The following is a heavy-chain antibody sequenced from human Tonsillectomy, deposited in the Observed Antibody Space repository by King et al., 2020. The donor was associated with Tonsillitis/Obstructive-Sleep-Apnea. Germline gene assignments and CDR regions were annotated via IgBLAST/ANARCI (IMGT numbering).Heavy chain of an antibody. V-gene: IGHV3-30*04. CDR2: ISYDGTNQ. CDR3: ARPEGKYHAQYWYYMDV. Sequence: QLVQSGGGVVQPGRSLRLSCAASKFTFSNYAIHWVRQAPGKGLEWVAVISYDGTNQYYADSVKGRFTISRDSSKNTLYLQMNSLRPEDTAVYYCARPEGKYHAQYWYYMDVWGRGTTVTVSS. D-gene: IGHD2-2*01. CDR1: KFTFSNYA. J-gene: IGHJ6*03.